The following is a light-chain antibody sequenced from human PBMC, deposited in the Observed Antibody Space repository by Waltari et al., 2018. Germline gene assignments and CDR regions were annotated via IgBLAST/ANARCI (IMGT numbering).Light chain of an antibody. Sequence: QSALTQPASVSGSPGQSITISCTGSSNYVGSYNLVSWYKQHPGGYPTLILYEVSKRPAGVSDRFSGSKSGNTASLTISGLRPEDEADYYCCSYGGASARLFGGGTKVTVL. CDR3: CSYGGASARL. J-gene: IGLJ2*01. CDR1: SNYVGSYNL. V-gene: IGLV2-23*02. CDR2: EVS.